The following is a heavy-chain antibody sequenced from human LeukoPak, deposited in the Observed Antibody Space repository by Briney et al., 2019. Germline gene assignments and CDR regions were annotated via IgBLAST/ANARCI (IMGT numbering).Heavy chain of an antibody. J-gene: IGHJ4*02. Sequence: SETLSLTCTVSGGSISSYYWSWTRQPPGKGLEWIGYIYYSGSTNYNPSLKSRVTISVDTSKNQFSLKLSSVTAADTAVYYCARLSETGTTDYWGQGTLVTVSS. CDR1: GGSISSYY. CDR2: IYYSGST. D-gene: IGHD1-1*01. V-gene: IGHV4-59*08. CDR3: ARLSETGTTDY.